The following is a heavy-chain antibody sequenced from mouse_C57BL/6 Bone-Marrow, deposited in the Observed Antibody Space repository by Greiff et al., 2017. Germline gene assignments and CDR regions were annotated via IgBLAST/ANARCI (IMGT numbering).Heavy chain of an antibody. CDR1: GYTFTDYN. CDR3: ARTYGSSLLYWYFDV. J-gene: IGHJ1*03. D-gene: IGHD1-1*01. CDR2: INPNNGGT. V-gene: IGHV1-18*01. Sequence: VQLKESGPELVKPGASVKIPCKASGYTFTDYNMDWVKQSHGKSLEWIGDINPNNGGTIYNPKFKGKGTLTVDKSTSTAYVELRSLTSEDTAVYFCARTYGSSLLYWYFDVWGTGTTVTVSS.